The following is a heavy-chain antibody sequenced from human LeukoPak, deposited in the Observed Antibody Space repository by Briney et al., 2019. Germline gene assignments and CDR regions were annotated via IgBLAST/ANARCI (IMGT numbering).Heavy chain of an antibody. V-gene: IGHV3-15*01. Sequence: KSGGSLRLSCAASGFTFSNAWMSWVRQAPGKGLEWVGRIKSKTDGGTTDYAAPVKGRFTISRDDSKNTLYLQMNSLKTEDTAVYCCTTDLVVLRYFDWLFHVDYWGQGTLVTVSS. CDR2: IKSKTDGGTT. CDR3: TTDLVVLRYFDWLFHVDY. D-gene: IGHD3-9*01. CDR1: GFTFSNAW. J-gene: IGHJ4*02.